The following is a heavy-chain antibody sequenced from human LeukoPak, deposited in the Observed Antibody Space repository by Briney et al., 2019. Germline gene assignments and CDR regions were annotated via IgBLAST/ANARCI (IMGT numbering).Heavy chain of an antibody. D-gene: IGHD3-9*01. V-gene: IGHV3-74*01. CDR2: VNNDGSST. J-gene: IGHJ4*02. CDR1: GFTFSSYW. Sequence: GGPLRLSCGASGFTFSSYWMHGLRQAPGRGLVGVSCVNNDGSSTRYADSAKGRFTISRDNAKNTLYLQMNSLRAEDTAVYYCARNYDILTGYPYYFDYWGQGTLVTVSS. CDR3: ARNYDILTGYPYYFDY.